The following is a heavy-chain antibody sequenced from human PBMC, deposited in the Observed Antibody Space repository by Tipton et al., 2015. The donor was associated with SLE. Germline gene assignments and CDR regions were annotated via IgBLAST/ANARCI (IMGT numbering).Heavy chain of an antibody. CDR3: ANLAGVRGVGYFDY. J-gene: IGHJ4*02. V-gene: IGHV3-23*01. CDR2: ISGSGGST. Sequence: SLRLSCAASGFTFSSYGMSWVRQAPGKGLEWVSAISGSGGSTYYADSVKGRFTISRDNSKNTLYLQMNSLRAEDTAVYYCANLAGVRGVGYFDYWGQGTLVTASS. CDR1: GFTFSSYG. D-gene: IGHD3-10*01.